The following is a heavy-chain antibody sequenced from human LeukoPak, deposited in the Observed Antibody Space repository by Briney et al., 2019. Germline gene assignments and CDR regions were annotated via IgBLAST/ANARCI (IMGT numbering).Heavy chain of an antibody. V-gene: IGHV3-7*01. CDR1: GFTFSNYW. J-gene: IGHJ6*02. CDR3: ARDRWELLSNSYHYCGLDV. Sequence: SGGSLRLSCAASGFTFSNYWMSWVRQAPGKGLEWVANIKQDGSEKCYVDSVKGRFTISRDNAKNSLYLQMNSLRVEDTAVYYCARDRWELLSNSYHYCGLDVWGQGTTVTVSS. CDR2: IKQDGSEK. D-gene: IGHD2-15*01.